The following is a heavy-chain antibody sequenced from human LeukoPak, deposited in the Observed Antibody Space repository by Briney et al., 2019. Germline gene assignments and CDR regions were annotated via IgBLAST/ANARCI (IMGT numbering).Heavy chain of an antibody. J-gene: IGHJ4*02. CDR3: ARDSISGGPGGNYQPPAH. CDR1: GFTFSDYY. V-gene: IGHV3-11*04. Sequence: GGSLRLSCAASGFTFSDYYMSWIRQAPGKGLEWVSYISSSGNTILYADSVKGQFTVSRDNAKNSLYLQMNTLRAVDTALYFCARDSISGGPGGNYQPPAHWGLGTLVTVSS. D-gene: IGHD3-10*01. CDR2: ISSSGNTI.